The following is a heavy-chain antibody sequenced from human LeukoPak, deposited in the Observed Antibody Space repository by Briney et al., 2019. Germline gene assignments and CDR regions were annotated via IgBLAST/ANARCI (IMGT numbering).Heavy chain of an antibody. CDR2: IYYSGTT. Sequence: SETLSLTCAVYGGSFSGYYWSWIRQPPGKGLEWIGSIYYSGTTYYNPSLRSRVTISVDTSKNQFSLRLSSVTAADTAVYYCARQGAGGRAFDIWGQGTVVTVSS. CDR3: ARQGAGGRAFDI. J-gene: IGHJ3*02. V-gene: IGHV4-34*01. D-gene: IGHD1-26*01. CDR1: GGSFSGYY.